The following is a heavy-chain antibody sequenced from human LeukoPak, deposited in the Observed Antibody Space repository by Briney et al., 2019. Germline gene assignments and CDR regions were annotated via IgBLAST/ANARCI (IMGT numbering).Heavy chain of an antibody. CDR2: IYDSGST. CDR3: ARSLRVLGVGVGPSDL. V-gene: IGHV4-39*01. Sequence: SETLSLTCTVSGSSISSRNYYWGWIRQPPGRGLEWIGSIYDSGSTYYNPSLKSRVTISVDTSKSQLSLKLSSVTATDTAVYYCARSLRVLGVGVGPSDLWGQGTRVTVSS. CDR1: GSSISSRNYY. D-gene: IGHD3-3*01. J-gene: IGHJ5*02.